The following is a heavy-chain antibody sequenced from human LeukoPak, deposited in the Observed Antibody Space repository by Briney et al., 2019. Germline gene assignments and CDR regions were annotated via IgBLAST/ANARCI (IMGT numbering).Heavy chain of an antibody. CDR3: ARLRLGELLFGDPYYFDY. CDR1: GGSISSGGYY. J-gene: IGHJ4*02. V-gene: IGHV4-31*03. D-gene: IGHD3-16*02. Sequence: PSQTLSLTCTVSGGSISSGGYYWSWIRQHPGKGLEWIGYIYYSGSTYYNPSLKSRVTISVDTSKNQFSLKLSSVTAADTAVYYCARLRLGELLFGDPYYFDYWGQGTLVTVSS. CDR2: IYYSGST.